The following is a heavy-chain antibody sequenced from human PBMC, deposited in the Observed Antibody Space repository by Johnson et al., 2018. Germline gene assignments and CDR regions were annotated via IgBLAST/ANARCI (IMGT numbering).Heavy chain of an antibody. J-gene: IGHJ6*02. V-gene: IGHV3-66*02. CDR1: RFTFSDYY. D-gene: IGHD2/OR15-2a*01. CDR3: AKVGLRTTLLLDGMDV. Sequence: EVQLVESGGGLVKPGGSXRLSCEASRFTFSDYYMSWVRQAPGKGLEWVSVIYSGGSTYYADSGKGRFTISRDNSKNTLYLQMNSLRAEDTAVYYCAKVGLRTTLLLDGMDVWGQGTTVTVSS. CDR2: IYSGGST.